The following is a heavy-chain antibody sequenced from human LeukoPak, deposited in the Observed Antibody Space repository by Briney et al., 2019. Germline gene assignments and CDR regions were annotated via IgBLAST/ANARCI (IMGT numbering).Heavy chain of an antibody. D-gene: IGHD3-9*01. CDR3: AGMYYDILTGYSRIDY. V-gene: IGHV3-30*02. J-gene: IGHJ4*02. Sequence: GGSLRLSCAASGFTFSSYGMHWLRQAPGKGLEWVAFIRYDGSNKYYADSVKGRFTISRDNSKNTLYLQMNSLRAEDTAVYYCAGMYYDILTGYSRIDYWGQGTLVTVSS. CDR2: IRYDGSNK. CDR1: GFTFSSYG.